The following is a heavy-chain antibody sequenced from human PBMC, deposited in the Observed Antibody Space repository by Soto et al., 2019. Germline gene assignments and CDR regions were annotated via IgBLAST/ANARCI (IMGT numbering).Heavy chain of an antibody. D-gene: IGHD2-15*01. V-gene: IGHV4-4*07. CDR2: IYTSGST. Sequence: SETLSLTCTVSGGSISSYYWSWIRQPAGKGLEWIGRIYTSGSTNYNPSLKSRVTMSIDTSKNQFSLKLSSVTAADTAVYYCAREEPFDIVVVVAAPRNDAFDIWGQGTMVTVSS. CDR3: AREEPFDIVVVVAAPRNDAFDI. CDR1: GGSISSYY. J-gene: IGHJ3*02.